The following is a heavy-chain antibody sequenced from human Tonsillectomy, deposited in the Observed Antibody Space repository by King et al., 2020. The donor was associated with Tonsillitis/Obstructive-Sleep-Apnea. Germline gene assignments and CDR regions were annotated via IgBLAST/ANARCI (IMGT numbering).Heavy chain of an antibody. V-gene: IGHV2-5*02. CDR3: ARGTYDSDAFDL. D-gene: IGHD3-3*01. J-gene: IGHJ3*01. CDR1: EFSLSTGGVG. Sequence: TLQESGPRLVKPTQTLTLTCTFSEFSLSTGGVGVAWIRQPPGKALEWLAVIYWDDDKRYSPSLKSRLTITKDTSKNQVVLTMTNMDPVDTATYYCARGTYDSDAFDLWGQGTVVTVSS. CDR2: IYWDDDK.